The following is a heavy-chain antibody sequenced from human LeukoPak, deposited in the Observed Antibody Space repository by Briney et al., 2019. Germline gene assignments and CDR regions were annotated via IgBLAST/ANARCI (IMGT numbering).Heavy chain of an antibody. Sequence: GGSLSLSCATTGFTFSSYAMSWVRQARGKALEWVSAISGSGGSTYYADSVKGRFTISRDNSKNTLYLQMNSLRAEDTAVYYCAKAGSYYGYQFDYWGQGTLVTVSS. CDR1: GFTFSSYA. V-gene: IGHV3-23*01. D-gene: IGHD3-10*01. CDR2: ISGSGGST. CDR3: AKAGSYYGYQFDY. J-gene: IGHJ4*02.